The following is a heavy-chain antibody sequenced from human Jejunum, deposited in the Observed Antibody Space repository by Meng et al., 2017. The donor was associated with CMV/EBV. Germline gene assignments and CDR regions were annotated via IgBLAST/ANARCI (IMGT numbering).Heavy chain of an antibody. J-gene: IGHJ5*02. D-gene: IGHD6-13*01. CDR2: ISGSGGST. CDR3: AKAKGGGSLNWFDP. CDR1: GFTFSSSE. V-gene: IGHV3-23*01. Sequence: GFTFSSSEMMWVRQAPGKGLEWVSAISGSGGSTYYADSVKGRFTISRDNSKNTLYLQMNSLRAEDTAVYYCAKAKGGGSLNWFDPWGQGTLVTVSS.